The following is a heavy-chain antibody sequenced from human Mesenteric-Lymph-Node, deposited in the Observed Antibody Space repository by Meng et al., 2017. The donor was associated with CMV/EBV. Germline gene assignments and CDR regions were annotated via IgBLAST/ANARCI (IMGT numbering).Heavy chain of an antibody. V-gene: IGHV3-7*03. D-gene: IGHD2-15*01. Sequence: GESLKISCAASGFTFSRYWMSWVRQAPGKGLEWVANIKQDRSEKFYVDSVRGRFTISRDNSKNTLYLQMNSLRAEDTAVYYCAKGGGGSCYSRSDYWGQGTLVTVSS. CDR1: GFTFSRYW. CDR3: AKGGGGSCYSRSDY. J-gene: IGHJ4*02. CDR2: IKQDRSEK.